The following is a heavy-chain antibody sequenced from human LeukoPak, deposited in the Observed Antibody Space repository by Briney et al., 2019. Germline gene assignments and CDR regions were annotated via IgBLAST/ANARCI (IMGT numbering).Heavy chain of an antibody. Sequence: ASVKVSCKVSGYTLTELPMHWVRHAPGKGLEWMGGFDPDDDETKYAQKFQGRVTMTEDTSTDTAYMELSSLRSEDTAVYYCATPAGFSEDAFDIWGQGTMVTVSS. J-gene: IGHJ3*02. CDR2: FDPDDDET. CDR3: ATPAGFSEDAFDI. CDR1: GYTLTELP. V-gene: IGHV1-24*01.